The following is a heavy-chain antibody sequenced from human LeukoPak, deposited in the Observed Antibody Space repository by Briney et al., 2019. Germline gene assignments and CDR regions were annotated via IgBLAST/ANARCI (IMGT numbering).Heavy chain of an antibody. J-gene: IGHJ4*02. D-gene: IGHD3-9*01. CDR1: GYTFTSYY. CDR3: ARGGYFDWLSRKYFDY. V-gene: IGHV1-46*01. Sequence: ASVKVSCKASGYTFTSYYMHWVRQAPGQGLEWMGIINPSGGSTSYAQKFQGRVTMTRDTSTSTVYMELSSLRSEDTAVYYCARGGYFDWLSRKYFDYWGQRTLVTVSS. CDR2: INPSGGST.